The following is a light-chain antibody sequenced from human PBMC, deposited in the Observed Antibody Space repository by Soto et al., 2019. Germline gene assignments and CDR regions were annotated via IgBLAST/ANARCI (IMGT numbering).Light chain of an antibody. J-gene: IGKJ5*01. Sequence: ILLTQSPSSLSASVGDRVTITCRASQGIDTSLAWYQQKPGKAPKLLTYAASNFQSGVPSRFSGSGSGTHFTLTISSLQPEDFATYYCQQLHGYPITFGQGTRLEI. CDR3: QQLHGYPIT. CDR2: AAS. CDR1: QGIDTS. V-gene: IGKV1-9*01.